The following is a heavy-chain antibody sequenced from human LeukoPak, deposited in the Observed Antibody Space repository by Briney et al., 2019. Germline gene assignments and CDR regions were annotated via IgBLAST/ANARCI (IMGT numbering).Heavy chain of an antibody. CDR2: INHSGST. CDR1: GGSFSGYY. CDR3: ARVSPLRFPRTYYFDY. J-gene: IGHJ4*02. V-gene: IGHV4-34*01. D-gene: IGHD3-3*01. Sequence: SETLSLTCAVYGGSFSGYYWSWIRQPPGKGLEWIGEINHSGSTNYNPSLESRVTISVDTSKNQFSLKLSSVTAADTAVYYCARVSPLRFPRTYYFDYWGQGTLVTVSS.